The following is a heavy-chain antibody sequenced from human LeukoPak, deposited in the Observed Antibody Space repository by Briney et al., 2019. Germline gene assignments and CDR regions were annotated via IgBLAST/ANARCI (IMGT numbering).Heavy chain of an antibody. Sequence: SVTVSCTASGGTFSSDAISWGRQAPGQGLEWMGRIIPMLGIANYAQRFQGRVTITADKFPSTAYMELSSVRSEDTALYYCAMDSGYDSDAFDIWGQGTMVTVSS. J-gene: IGHJ3*02. CDR3: AMDSGYDSDAFDI. D-gene: IGHD5-12*01. CDR1: GGTFSSDA. V-gene: IGHV1-69*04. CDR2: IIPMLGIA.